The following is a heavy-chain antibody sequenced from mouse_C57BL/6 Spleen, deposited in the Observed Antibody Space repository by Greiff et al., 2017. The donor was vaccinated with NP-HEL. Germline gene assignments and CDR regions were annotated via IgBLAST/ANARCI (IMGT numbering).Heavy chain of an antibody. V-gene: IGHV1-61*01. CDR1: GYTFTSYW. CDR3: ARWAYPYAMDY. D-gene: IGHD3-1*01. J-gene: IGHJ4*01. CDR2: IYPSDSET. Sequence: LVRPGSSVKLSCQASGYTFTSYWMDWVKQRPGQGLEWIGNIYPSDSETHYNQKFKDKATLTVDKSSSTAYMQLSSLTSEDSAVYYCARWAYPYAMDYWGQGTSVTVSS.